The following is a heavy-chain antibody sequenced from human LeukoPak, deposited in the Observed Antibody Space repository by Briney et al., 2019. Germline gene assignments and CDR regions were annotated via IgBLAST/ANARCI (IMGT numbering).Heavy chain of an antibody. Sequence: SETLSLTCAVYGGSFSGYYWSWIRQPPGKGLERIGEINHSGSTNYNPSLKSRVTISVDTSKNQFSLKLSSVTAADTAVYYCARRAYGSGRWFDPWGQGTLVTVSS. D-gene: IGHD3-10*01. CDR2: INHSGST. CDR3: ARRAYGSGRWFDP. V-gene: IGHV4-34*01. CDR1: GGSFSGYY. J-gene: IGHJ5*02.